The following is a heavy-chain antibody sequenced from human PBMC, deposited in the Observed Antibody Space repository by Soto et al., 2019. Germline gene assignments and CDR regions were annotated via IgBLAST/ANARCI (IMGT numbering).Heavy chain of an antibody. D-gene: IGHD5-18*01. CDR1: GFTFGGYA. CDR3: ARGNSGYSYVSLDY. V-gene: IGHV3-23*01. J-gene: IGHJ4*02. CDR2: ITGGRGST. Sequence: GGSLRLSCAVSGFTFGGYAMNWVRQAPGKGLEWVSAITGGRGSTYYADSVKGRFTTSRDNSKNTLYLQMNSLRAEDTAKYYCARGNSGYSYVSLDYWGQGTLVTVSS.